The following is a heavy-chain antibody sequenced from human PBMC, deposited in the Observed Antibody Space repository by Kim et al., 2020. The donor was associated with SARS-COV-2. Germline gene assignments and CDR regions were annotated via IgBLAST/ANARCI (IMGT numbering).Heavy chain of an antibody. Sequence: AESVKVRFTISRDNSQYTLYLKMNSLKAEDTAVYYCPKPFGYSSSWYVDYWGQGTLVTVSS. V-gene: IGHV3-23*01. D-gene: IGHD6-13*01. J-gene: IGHJ4*02. CDR3: PKPFGYSSSWYVDY.